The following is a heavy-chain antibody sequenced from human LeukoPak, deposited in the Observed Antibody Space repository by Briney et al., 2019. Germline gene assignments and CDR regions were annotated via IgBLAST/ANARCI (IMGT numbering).Heavy chain of an antibody. J-gene: IGHJ6*02. CDR3: ARVGRGIAAAGTLGMDV. CDR2: IKQDGSEK. Sequence: GGSLRLSCAASGFTFSSYWMSWVRQAPGKGLEWVANIKQDGSEKYYVDSVKGRFTISRDNAKNSLYLQMNSLRAEDTAVYYCARVGRGIAAAGTLGMDVWGQGTTVTVSS. CDR1: GFTFSSYW. D-gene: IGHD6-13*01. V-gene: IGHV3-7*01.